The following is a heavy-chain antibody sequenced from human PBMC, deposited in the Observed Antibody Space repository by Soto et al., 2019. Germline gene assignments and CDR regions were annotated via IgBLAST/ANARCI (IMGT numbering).Heavy chain of an antibody. CDR3: VRSFGWYAIDY. J-gene: IGHJ4*02. V-gene: IGHV4-4*02. D-gene: IGHD6-19*01. CDR2: ISHIGSV. CDR1: GVSISSNYY. Sequence: QVLLQESGPGLVQPSGTLSLSCAVPGVSISSNYYWGWVRQSPGKGLEWLGDISHIGSVNYSPSLMRRVTISMDRSENQFALKLNSVTAADTAVYYCVRSFGWYAIDYWGQGTLVIVSS.